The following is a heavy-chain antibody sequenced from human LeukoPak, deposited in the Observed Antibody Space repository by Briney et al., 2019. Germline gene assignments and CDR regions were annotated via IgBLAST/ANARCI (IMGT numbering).Heavy chain of an antibody. CDR2: ISAYNGNT. CDR1: GYTFTSYG. D-gene: IGHD3-22*01. J-gene: IGHJ4*02. CDR3: ARHPPPTYYYDSSGYYYFDY. Sequence: GASVKVSCKASGYTFTSYGISWVRQASGQGLEWMGWISAYNGNTNYAQKLQGRVTMTTDTSTSTAYMELRSLRSDDTAVYYCARHPPPTYYYDSSGYYYFDYWGQGTLVTVSS. V-gene: IGHV1-18*01.